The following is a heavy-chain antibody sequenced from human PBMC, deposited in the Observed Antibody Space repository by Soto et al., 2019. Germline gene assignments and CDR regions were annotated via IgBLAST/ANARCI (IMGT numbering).Heavy chain of an antibody. Sequence: PSATLSLTCSIDRGSVDSGGYSWSWIRQPPGKGLEWIGFISPSGSPAYNPSLKSRVTISVDRSNNQISLELSSVTAADTAVYYCARGVLAWGPGTLVT. D-gene: IGHD2-8*01. J-gene: IGHJ5*02. CDR2: ISPSGSP. V-gene: IGHV4-30-2*01. CDR3: ARGVLA. CDR1: RGSVDSGGYS.